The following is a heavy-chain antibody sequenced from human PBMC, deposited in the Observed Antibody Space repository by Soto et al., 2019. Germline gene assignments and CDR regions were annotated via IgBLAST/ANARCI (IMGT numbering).Heavy chain of an antibody. CDR3: ASIDYFGSGSNYYYDRMDV. Sequence: PSETPSLTCTVSGGSIGSYYWSWVRQRPGKGLEWIGYIYYSGSTNYNPSLKSRVTISVDTSKNQFSLRLSSVTAADTAVYYCASIDYFGSGSNYYYDRMDVRGKSTMVT. V-gene: IGHV4-59*08. CDR1: GGSIGSYY. J-gene: IGHJ6*04. CDR2: IYYSGST. D-gene: IGHD3-10*01.